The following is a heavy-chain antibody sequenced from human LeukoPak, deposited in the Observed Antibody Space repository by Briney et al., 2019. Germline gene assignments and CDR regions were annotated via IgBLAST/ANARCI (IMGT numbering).Heavy chain of an antibody. V-gene: IGHV3-43*02. Sequence: PGGSLRLSCAASGFTFDDSAMHWVRQAPGKGLDWVCLISGDGGDTFYADSVKDRFTISRDNSKNSLYLQMNSLRTEDTAFYYCAKDRLPGGIAVAGTDDGMDVWGQGTTVTVSS. D-gene: IGHD6-19*01. J-gene: IGHJ6*02. CDR3: AKDRLPGGIAVAGTDDGMDV. CDR2: ISGDGGDT. CDR1: GFTFDDSA.